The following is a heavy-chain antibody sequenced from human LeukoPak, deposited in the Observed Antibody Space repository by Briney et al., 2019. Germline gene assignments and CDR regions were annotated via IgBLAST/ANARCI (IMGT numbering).Heavy chain of an antibody. J-gene: IGHJ4*02. CDR3: ATDGGYCASNNCDPRPFEY. CDR2: VDPEDGET. Sequence: ASVKVSCKTSGYTFAHYYIYWVQQAPGKGLEWMGRVDPEDGETIYAEKFQGRVIITADTSTDTAHMEVSSLRSEDTAVYFCATDGGYCASNNCDPRPFEYWGQGTLLTVSS. D-gene: IGHD3-22*01. V-gene: IGHV1-69-2*01. CDR1: GYTFAHYY.